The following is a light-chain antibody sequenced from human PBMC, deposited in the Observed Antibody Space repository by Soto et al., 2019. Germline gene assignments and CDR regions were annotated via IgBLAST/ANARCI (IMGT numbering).Light chain of an antibody. Sequence: DIQMTQSPSSLSASVGDSVTITCRASQSISTYVNWYQQKPGKAPKLLLYGASNLQTGVPSRFSGTGSGTDFSLTINSLQPDDFATYYCQQSYNSPRAFGQGTTV. CDR1: QSISTY. CDR2: GAS. J-gene: IGKJ1*01. CDR3: QQSYNSPRA. V-gene: IGKV1-39*01.